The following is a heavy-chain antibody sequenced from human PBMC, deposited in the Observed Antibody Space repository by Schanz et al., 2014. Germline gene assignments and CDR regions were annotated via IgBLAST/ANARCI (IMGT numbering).Heavy chain of an antibody. CDR2: LYYTGKT. CDR3: VRHGNYEFWHGPTPQFEN. J-gene: IGHJ4*02. V-gene: IGHV4-39*01. Sequence: QLHLQESGPGLAKPSETLSLICSVSGGSISTSSRYWGWIRQSPGKGLEWLGSLYYTGKTHYNPSLKRKATISLDPSKHQFPLNLTSVTAADTAVYYCVRHGNYEFWHGPTPQFENWGQGTLVTVS. D-gene: IGHD3-3*01. CDR1: GGSISTSSRY.